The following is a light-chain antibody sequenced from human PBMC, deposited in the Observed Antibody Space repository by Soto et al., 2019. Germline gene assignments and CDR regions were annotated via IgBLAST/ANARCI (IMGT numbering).Light chain of an antibody. J-gene: IGKJ2*01. V-gene: IGKV1-39*01. CDR2: AAS. CDR1: QSISTY. CDR3: QQSYSTPYT. Sequence: DIQMSQSPSSLSASVGDRVTITCRASQSISTYLNWYQQKPGKAPKLLIYAASTLQSGVPSRVSGSGSGTDFTLTISGLHPDDFATYYCQQSYSTPYTFGQGTKLEIK.